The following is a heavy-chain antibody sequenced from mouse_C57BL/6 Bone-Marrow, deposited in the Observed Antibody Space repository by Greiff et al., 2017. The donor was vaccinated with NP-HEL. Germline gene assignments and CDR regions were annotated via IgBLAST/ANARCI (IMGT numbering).Heavy chain of an antibody. Sequence: EVHLVESGGDLGKPGGSLKLSCAASGFTFSSYGMSWVRQTPDKRLEWVATISSGGSYTYYPDSVKGRFTISRDNAKNTLYLQMSSLKSEDTAMYYCARRGTTVVAPFDVWGTGTTVTVSS. CDR1: GFTFSSYG. J-gene: IGHJ1*03. V-gene: IGHV5-6*01. D-gene: IGHD1-1*01. CDR2: ISSGGSYT. CDR3: ARRGTTVVAPFDV.